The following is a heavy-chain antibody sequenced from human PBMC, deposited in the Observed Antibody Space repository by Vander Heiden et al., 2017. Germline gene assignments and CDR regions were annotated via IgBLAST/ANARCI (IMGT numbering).Heavy chain of an antibody. Sequence: QVQLQESGPGLVKPSQNLSLPCTVSGGSISSGAYYWSWIRQHPGKGLEWIGYIYYSGNTYYIPALKSRLTMSFDTSKEQFSLKMRSVTAADTAVYYCARDSAGSGYFDYWGQVTLVTVSS. J-gene: IGHJ4*02. CDR3: ARDSAGSGYFDY. V-gene: IGHV4-31*03. D-gene: IGHD2-15*01. CDR2: IYYSGNT. CDR1: GGSISSGAYY.